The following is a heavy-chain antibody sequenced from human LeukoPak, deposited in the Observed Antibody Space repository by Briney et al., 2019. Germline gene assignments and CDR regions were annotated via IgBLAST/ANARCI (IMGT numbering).Heavy chain of an antibody. CDR1: GFTFSNAG. CDR2: IKMKADGGKT. D-gene: IGHD1-14*01. Sequence: GGSLRLSCAAFGFTFSNAGMTWVRQAPGKGLEWVGRIKMKADGGKTNYGATAKGRFSISRDDSKNTVSLQMTSLKIEDTAVYYCPTAGIDRGITRHIWGQGTLVTVSS. V-gene: IGHV3-15*01. CDR3: PTAGIDRGITRHI. J-gene: IGHJ4*02.